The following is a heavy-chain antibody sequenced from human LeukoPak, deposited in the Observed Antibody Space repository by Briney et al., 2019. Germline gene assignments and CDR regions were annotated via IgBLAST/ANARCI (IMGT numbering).Heavy chain of an antibody. D-gene: IGHD5-18*01. J-gene: IGHJ4*02. CDR1: GFTFSSYS. CDR2: ISSSSSYI. Sequence: KSGGSLRLSCAASGFTFSSYSMNWVRQAPGKGLEWVSSISSSSSYIYYADSVKGRFTISRDNAKNSLYLQMNSLRAEDTAVYYCASEVDTAMGDGGYWGQGTLVTVSS. CDR3: ASEVDTAMGDGGY. V-gene: IGHV3-21*01.